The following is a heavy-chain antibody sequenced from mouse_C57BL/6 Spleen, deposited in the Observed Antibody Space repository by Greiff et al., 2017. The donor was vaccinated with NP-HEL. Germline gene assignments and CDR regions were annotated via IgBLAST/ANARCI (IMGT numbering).Heavy chain of an antibody. CDR3: ARRRELKLVYAY. CDR1: GYTFTDYY. J-gene: IGHJ3*01. CDR2: INPNNGGT. V-gene: IGHV1-26*01. D-gene: IGHD4-1*01. Sequence: EVQLQQSGPELVKPGASVKISCKASGYTFTDYYMNWVKQSHGKSLEWIGDINPNNGGTSYNQKFKGKATLTVDKSSSTAYMELRSLKSEDSAVYYCARRRELKLVYAYWGQGTLVTVSA.